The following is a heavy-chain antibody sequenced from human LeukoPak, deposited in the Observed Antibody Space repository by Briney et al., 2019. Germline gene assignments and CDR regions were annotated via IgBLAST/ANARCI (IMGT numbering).Heavy chain of an antibody. CDR2: IYYSGST. D-gene: IGHD6-13*01. CDR3: AREESSSWYGGSLNWFDP. CDR1: GGSISSSSYY. V-gene: IGHV4-39*07. Sequence: PSETLSLTCTVSGGSISSSSYYWGWIRQPPGKGLEWIGSIYYSGSTYYNPSLESRVTISVDTSKNQFSLKLSSVTAADTAVYYCAREESSSWYGGSLNWFDPWGQGTLVTVSS. J-gene: IGHJ5*02.